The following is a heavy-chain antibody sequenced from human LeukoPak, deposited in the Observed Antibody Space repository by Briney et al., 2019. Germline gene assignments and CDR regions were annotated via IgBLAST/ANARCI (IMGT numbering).Heavy chain of an antibody. CDR2: IYPGDADT. V-gene: IGHV5-51*01. CDR3: ARQGTGGSYYDY. CDR1: GHSFPTDW. J-gene: IGHJ4*02. Sequence: GHPLNISCKGSGHSFPTDWIGWARQITGKGLDWMGMIYPGDADTSYSPSFHGQVTISADKSISTAYLQWSSLKASDTAMYYCARQGTGGSYYDYWGQGTLVTVSS. D-gene: IGHD1-26*01.